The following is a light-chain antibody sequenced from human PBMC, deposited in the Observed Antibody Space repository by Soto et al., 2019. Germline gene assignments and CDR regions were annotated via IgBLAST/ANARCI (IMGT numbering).Light chain of an antibody. Sequence: EIVLTQSPATLSLSPGERATLSCRASQSVSSFLAWYQQRPGQPPRLLIYDVSKRATGSPTRFSGSGYGTDFTLTISSLEPEDFAVYYCQQRINWPLTFGGGTKVEIK. CDR3: QQRINWPLT. CDR1: QSVSSF. CDR2: DVS. J-gene: IGKJ4*01. V-gene: IGKV3-11*01.